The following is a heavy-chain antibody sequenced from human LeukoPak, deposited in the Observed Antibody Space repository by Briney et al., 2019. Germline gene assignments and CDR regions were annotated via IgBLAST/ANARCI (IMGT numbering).Heavy chain of an antibody. Sequence: PGGSLRLSCAASGSGFTFSTSAMNWVRQAPGKGLEWVSSISGSAGSTLYADSVKGRFTISRDNSKNTLYLQMNSLRAEDTAVYFCAKTPVSAAGYNWFDSWGQGALVTVSS. CDR1: GSGFTFSTSA. D-gene: IGHD6-13*01. CDR3: AKTPVSAAGYNWFDS. CDR2: ISGSAGST. V-gene: IGHV3-23*01. J-gene: IGHJ5*01.